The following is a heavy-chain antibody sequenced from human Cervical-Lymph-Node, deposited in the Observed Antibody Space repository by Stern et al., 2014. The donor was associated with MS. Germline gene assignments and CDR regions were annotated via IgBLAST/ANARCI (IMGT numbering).Heavy chain of an antibody. D-gene: IGHD6-13*01. J-gene: IGHJ5*02. CDR3: ARGVGAAAGLGESRLDP. CDR1: GGSFSSYP. Sequence: MQLVESGAGVKKPGSSVKVSCKASGGSFSSYPISWVRQAPGQGLEWMGRIVTFLGIAGFAEEFRDRITLTADKSTSTAYMELSSLRSEDTAIYYCARGVGAAAGLGESRLDPWGQGTLVRVSS. V-gene: IGHV1-69*09. CDR2: IVTFLGIA.